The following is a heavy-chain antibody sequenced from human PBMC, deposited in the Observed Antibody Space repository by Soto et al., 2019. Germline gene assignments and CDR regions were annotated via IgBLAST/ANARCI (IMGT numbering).Heavy chain of an antibody. J-gene: IGHJ4*02. CDR3: ASSFWSGYYTGGYFDY. Sequence: SETLSLTCTVSGGSISSYYWSWIRQPPGKGLEWIGYIYYSGSTNYNPSLKSRVTISVDTSKNQFSLKLSSVTAADTAVYYCASSFWSGYYTGGYFDYWGQGTLVTVSS. D-gene: IGHD3-3*01. CDR2: IYYSGST. V-gene: IGHV4-59*08. CDR1: GGSISSYY.